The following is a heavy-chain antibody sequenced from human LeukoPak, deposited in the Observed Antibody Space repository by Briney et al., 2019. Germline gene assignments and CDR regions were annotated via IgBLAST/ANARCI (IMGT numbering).Heavy chain of an antibody. Sequence: SETLSPTRTVSGGSISSYYWSWIRQPARKGREWVGRIYTSGSTNYNPSLKSRVTMSVDTSKNQFSLKLSSVTAADTAVYYCAITYYDFWSGYLRNEGAFDYWGQGTLVTVSS. V-gene: IGHV4-4*07. CDR3: AITYYDFWSGYLRNEGAFDY. CDR2: IYTSGST. J-gene: IGHJ4*02. D-gene: IGHD3-3*01. CDR1: GGSISSYY.